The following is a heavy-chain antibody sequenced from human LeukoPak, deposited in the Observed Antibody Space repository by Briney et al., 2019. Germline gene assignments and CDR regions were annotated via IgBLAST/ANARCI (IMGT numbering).Heavy chain of an antibody. D-gene: IGHD2-2*02. J-gene: IGHJ4*02. V-gene: IGHV3-33*01. CDR2: IWYDGSNK. Sequence: GGSLRLSCAASGFTFSSYGMHWVRQAPGKGLEWVAVIWYDGSNKYYADSVKGRFTISRDNSKNTLYLQMNSLRAEDTAVYYRARDRYCSSTSCYITIDYWGQGTLVTVSS. CDR3: ARDRYCSSTSCYITIDY. CDR1: GFTFSSYG.